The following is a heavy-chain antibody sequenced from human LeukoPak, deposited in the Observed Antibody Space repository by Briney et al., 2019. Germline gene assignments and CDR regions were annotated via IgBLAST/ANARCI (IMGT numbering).Heavy chain of an antibody. D-gene: IGHD1-26*01. V-gene: IGHV3-23*01. J-gene: IGHJ4*02. Sequence: PGGSLRLSCAASGFTFSSYWMSWVRQAPGKGLEWVSAISGSGGSTYYADSVKGRFTISRDNSKNTLYLQMNSLRAEDTAVYYCAKDLSGSYFYYFDYWGQGTLVTVSS. CDR3: AKDLSGSYFYYFDY. CDR2: ISGSGGST. CDR1: GFTFSSYW.